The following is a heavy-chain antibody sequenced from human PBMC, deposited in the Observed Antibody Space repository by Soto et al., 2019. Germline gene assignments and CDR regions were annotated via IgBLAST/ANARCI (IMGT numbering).Heavy chain of an antibody. D-gene: IGHD3-9*01. Sequence: QLQLQESGPGLVKPSETLSLTCTVSGGSISSSSYYWGWIRQPPGKGLEWIGSIYYSGSTYYNPSLKRRVTISVDTSKNQFSLKLSSVTAADTAVYYCARHADYDILTGYYTIGYYYYYMDVWGKGTTVTVSS. J-gene: IGHJ6*03. CDR2: IYYSGST. V-gene: IGHV4-39*01. CDR1: GGSISSSSYY. CDR3: ARHADYDILTGYYTIGYYYYYMDV.